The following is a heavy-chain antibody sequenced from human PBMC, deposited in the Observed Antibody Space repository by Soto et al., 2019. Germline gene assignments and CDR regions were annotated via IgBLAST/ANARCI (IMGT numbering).Heavy chain of an antibody. J-gene: IGHJ5*02. CDR1: GFTFSSYA. V-gene: IGHV3-23*01. CDR3: AKVPPTIGSGSYLGFRWFDP. D-gene: IGHD3-10*01. Sequence: QPGGSLRLSCAASGFTFSSYAMSWVRQAPGKGLEWVSAISGSGGSTYYADSVKGRFTISRDNSKNTLYLQMNSLRAEDTAVYYCAKVPPTIGSGSYLGFRWFDPWGQGTLVTVSS. CDR2: ISGSGGST.